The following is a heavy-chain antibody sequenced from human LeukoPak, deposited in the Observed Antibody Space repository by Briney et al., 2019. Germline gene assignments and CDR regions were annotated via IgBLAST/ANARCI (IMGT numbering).Heavy chain of an antibody. J-gene: IGHJ6*03. Sequence: PGGSLRLSCAASGFTFSSYSMNWVRQAPGKGLEWVSSISSSRSYIYYADSVKGRFTISRDNAKNSLYLQMNSLRAEDTAVYYCARAGGPRPLYYYYYYMDVWGKGTTVTVSS. CDR1: GFTFSSYS. V-gene: IGHV3-21*01. CDR2: ISSSRSYI. D-gene: IGHD3-16*01. CDR3: ARAGGPRPLYYYYYYMDV.